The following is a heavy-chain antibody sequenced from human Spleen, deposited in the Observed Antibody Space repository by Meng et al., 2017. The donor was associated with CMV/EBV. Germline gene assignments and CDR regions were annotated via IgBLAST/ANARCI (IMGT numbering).Heavy chain of an antibody. D-gene: IGHD1-1*01. CDR3: ARESDIRTGTTGGEFDY. V-gene: IGHV1-2*02. J-gene: IGHJ4*02. CDR2: INPHSGDT. CDR1: GYSFTGYY. Sequence: ASVKVSCKAFGYSFTGYYIQWVRQAPGQGLEWMGWINPHSGDTNYAQKFQGRVTMTRDTSISTAYMELSRLRSDDTAVYYCARESDIRTGTTGGEFDYWGQGTLVTVSS.